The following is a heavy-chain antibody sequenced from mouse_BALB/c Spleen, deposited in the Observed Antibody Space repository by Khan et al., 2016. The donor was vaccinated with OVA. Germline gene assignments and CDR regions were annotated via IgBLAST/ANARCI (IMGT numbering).Heavy chain of an antibody. CDR3: ATYFFGSSRYFDD. Sequence: VQLQQSGAELVKPGASVKLSCTASGFNIKDTYMHWVKQRPEQGLEWIGRIDPANGTTKQNPKFQGKATITADTSSNTAYLQLSSLTSEDTAVYYCATYFFGSSRYFDDWCQGTTLTVAS. J-gene: IGHJ2*01. D-gene: IGHD1-1*01. V-gene: IGHV14-3*02. CDR2: IDPANGTT. CDR1: GFNIKDTY.